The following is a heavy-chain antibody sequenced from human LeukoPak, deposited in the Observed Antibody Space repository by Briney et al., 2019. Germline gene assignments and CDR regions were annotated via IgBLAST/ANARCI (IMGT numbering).Heavy chain of an antibody. J-gene: IGHJ6*03. V-gene: IGHV4-4*09. CDR1: GGSISSYY. CDR3: ARLFSRGTYYYYYMDV. CDR2: IYTSGST. D-gene: IGHD1-1*01. Sequence: SETLSLTCTVSGGSISSYYWSWIRQPPGKGLEWIWYIYTSGSTNYYPSLKSRVTISVDTFKNQFSLKLSSVTAADTAVYYCARLFSRGTYYYYYMDVWGKGTTVTVSS.